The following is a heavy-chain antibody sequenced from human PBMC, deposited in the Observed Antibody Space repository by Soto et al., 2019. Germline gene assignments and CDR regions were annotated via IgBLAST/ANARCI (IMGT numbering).Heavy chain of an antibody. Sequence: GGSLRLSCAASGFTFSSYSMSWVRQAPGKGLEWVAYISSSPGSSTISYADSVKGRFTISRDNAKNSLYLQMNSLRAEDTAVYYCARDLPYYDILTGDHAFDIWGQGTMVTVSS. J-gene: IGHJ3*02. CDR2: ISSSPGSSTI. D-gene: IGHD3-9*01. V-gene: IGHV3-48*01. CDR1: GFTFSSYS. CDR3: ARDLPYYDILTGDHAFDI.